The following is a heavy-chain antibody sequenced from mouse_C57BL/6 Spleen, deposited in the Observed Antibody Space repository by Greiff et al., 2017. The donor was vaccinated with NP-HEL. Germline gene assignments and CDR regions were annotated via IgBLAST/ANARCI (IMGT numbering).Heavy chain of an antibody. CDR2: IRLKSDNYAT. D-gene: IGHD1-1*01. V-gene: IGHV6-3*01. CDR3: TEDGSSFYWYFDV. Sequence: EVKLVESGGGLVQPGGSMKLSCVASGFTFSNYWMNWVRQSPEKGLEWVAQIRLKSDNYATHYAESVKGRFTISRDDSKSSVYLQMNNLRAEDTGIYYCTEDGSSFYWYFDVWGTGTTVTVSS. CDR1: GFTFSNYW. J-gene: IGHJ1*03.